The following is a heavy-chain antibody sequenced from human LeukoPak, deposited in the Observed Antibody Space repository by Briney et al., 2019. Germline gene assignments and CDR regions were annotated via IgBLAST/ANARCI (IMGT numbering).Heavy chain of an antibody. V-gene: IGHV4-59*08. Sequence: SETLSLTCSVSGGSLSSYYWSWIRQPPGKGLEWVGFVSNGGTTNYNLSLRSRVTISLDTSKSQFSLTLSSVTAADTAVFYCARHASSRLDDWFDPWGQGILVTVSS. J-gene: IGHJ5*02. CDR1: GGSLSSYY. CDR3: ARHASSRLDDWFDP. CDR2: VSNGGTT. D-gene: IGHD3-9*01.